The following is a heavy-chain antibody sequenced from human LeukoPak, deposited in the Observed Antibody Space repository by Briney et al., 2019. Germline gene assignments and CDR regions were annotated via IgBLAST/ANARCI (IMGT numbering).Heavy chain of an antibody. CDR1: GGSINSGYY. D-gene: IGHD3-22*01. CDR2: TYYSGNT. V-gene: IGHV4-61*01. J-gene: IGHJ4*02. Sequence: SETLSLTCTVSGGSINSGYYWSWIRQPPGKGLEWIGYTYYSGNTNYNSSLKSRVTILVDMSKNQFSLKLSSVTAADTAVYYCARVTGYMIEDYFDSWGQGTLVTVSS. CDR3: ARVTGYMIEDYFDS.